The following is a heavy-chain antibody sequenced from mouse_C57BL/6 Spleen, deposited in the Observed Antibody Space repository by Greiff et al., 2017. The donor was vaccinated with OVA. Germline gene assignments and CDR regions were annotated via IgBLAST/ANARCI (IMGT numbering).Heavy chain of an antibody. CDR3: ARRLGRGYAMDY. V-gene: IGHV1-61*01. CDR2: LYPSDSET. J-gene: IGHJ4*01. Sequence: QVQLKQPGAELVRPGSSVKLSCKASGYTFTSYWMDWVQQRPGQGLEWIGNLYPSDSETHYNQKFKDKATLTVDKSSSTAYMQLSSLTSEDSAVYYCARRLGRGYAMDYWGQGTSVTVSS. CDR1: GYTFTSYW. D-gene: IGHD4-1*01.